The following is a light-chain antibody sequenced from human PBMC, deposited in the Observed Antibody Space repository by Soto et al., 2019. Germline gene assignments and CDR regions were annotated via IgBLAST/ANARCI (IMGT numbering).Light chain of an antibody. J-gene: IGKJ1*01. V-gene: IGKV3-20*01. CDR3: QQYGSSPGT. Sequence: EIVLTQSPGTLSLSPGERATLSCRASQSVSSSYLAWYQQKPGQAPRLLIYGASSRATGIPDRFSGSGSGPDFTLTISSLEPEYCAVYYCQQYGSSPGTFGQGTKVEIK. CDR2: GAS. CDR1: QSVSSSY.